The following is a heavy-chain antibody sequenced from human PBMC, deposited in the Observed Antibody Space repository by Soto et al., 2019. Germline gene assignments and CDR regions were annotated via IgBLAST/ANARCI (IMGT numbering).Heavy chain of an antibody. CDR3: AKDLSYSSSWYFPDWFDP. Sequence: GGSLRLSCAASGFTFSSYAMSWVRQAPGKGLEWVSAISGSGGSTYYADSVKGRFTISRDNSKNTLYLQMNSLRAEDTAVYYCAKDLSYSSSWYFPDWFDPWGQGTLVTVSS. D-gene: IGHD6-13*01. CDR2: ISGSGGST. CDR1: GFTFSSYA. J-gene: IGHJ5*02. V-gene: IGHV3-23*01.